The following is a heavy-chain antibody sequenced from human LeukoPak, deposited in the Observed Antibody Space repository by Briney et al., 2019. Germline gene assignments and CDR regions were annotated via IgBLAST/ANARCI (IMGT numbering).Heavy chain of an antibody. J-gene: IGHJ2*01. CDR3: ARPASRGVGRYFDL. CDR2: ISSSSTI. CDR1: GFTFSSYS. Sequence: GGSLRLSCAASGFTFSSYSMNWVRQAPGKGLEWVSYISSSSTIYYADSVKGRFTISRDNAKNSLYLQMNSLRAEDTALYYCARPASRGVGRYFDLWGRGSLVTVSS. V-gene: IGHV3-48*04. D-gene: IGHD3-10*01.